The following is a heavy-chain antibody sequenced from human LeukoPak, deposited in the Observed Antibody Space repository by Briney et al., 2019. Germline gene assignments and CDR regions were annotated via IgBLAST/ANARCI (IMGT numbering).Heavy chain of an antibody. CDR1: GYTFTGYY. D-gene: IGHD6-19*01. J-gene: IGHJ4*02. Sequence: ASVNVYCKASGYTFTGYYIHWVRQAPGQGLEWMGWINDNSGGTNYAQMFQGWVTMTRDTSISTAYMELSRLRSDDTAVYYCARAGGASDSSGCDVFDYWGQGTLVIVSP. V-gene: IGHV1-2*04. CDR2: INDNSGGT. CDR3: ARAGGASDSSGCDVFDY.